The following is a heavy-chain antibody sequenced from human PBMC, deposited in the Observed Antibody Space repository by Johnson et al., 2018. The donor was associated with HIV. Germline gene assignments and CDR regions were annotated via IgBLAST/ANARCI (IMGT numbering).Heavy chain of an antibody. V-gene: IGHV3-30-3*01. J-gene: IGHJ3*02. CDR3: AREVNAFDI. CDR1: GFTFSSYA. Sequence: QVQLVESGGGVVQPGRSLRLSCAASGFTFSSYAMHWVRQAPGKGLEWVAVISYDGSNKYYADSVKGRFTISRDNSKTTLYLQMNSLRAEDTAVYYCAREVNAFDIWGQGTVVTVSS. CDR2: ISYDGSNK. D-gene: IGHD3-22*01.